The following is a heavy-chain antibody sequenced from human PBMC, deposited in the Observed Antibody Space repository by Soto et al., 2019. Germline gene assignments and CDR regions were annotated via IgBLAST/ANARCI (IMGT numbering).Heavy chain of an antibody. J-gene: IGHJ5*02. CDR1: GPSISSSSYY. D-gene: IGHD2-15*01. CDR3: ARHSRVGAAPHGCFDA. CDR2: TYYSGST. Sequence: SQTLSLTCTVSGPSISSSSYYCGWIRQPPGKGLEWIGSTYYSGSTYYNPSLKSPVTISVDTSKNQCSLRLRCVTAADTAVYYCARHSRVGAAPHGCFDAWGQGTLVTVSS. V-gene: IGHV4-39*01.